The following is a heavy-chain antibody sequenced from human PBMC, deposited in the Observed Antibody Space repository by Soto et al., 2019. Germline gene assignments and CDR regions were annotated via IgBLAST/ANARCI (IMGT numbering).Heavy chain of an antibody. CDR2: IRSKANSYAT. V-gene: IGHV3-73*01. J-gene: IGHJ4*02. D-gene: IGHD1-26*01. Sequence: EVQLVESGGGLVQPGGSLKLSCAASGFTFSGSAMHWVRQASGKGLEWVSRIRSKANSYATAYAASVKGRFTISRDDSKNTAYLQMNSLKTEDTAVYYCIPSSVGATRDLDYWGQGTLVTVSS. CDR1: GFTFSGSA. CDR3: IPSSVGATRDLDY.